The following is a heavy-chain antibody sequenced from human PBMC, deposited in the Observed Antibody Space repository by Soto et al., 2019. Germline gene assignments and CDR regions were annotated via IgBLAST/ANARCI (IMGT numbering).Heavy chain of an antibody. V-gene: IGHV1-2*02. CDR2: INPNSGGT. CDR3: ARETGDSSGYYYVDY. J-gene: IGHJ4*02. D-gene: IGHD3-22*01. CDR1: GYTFTGYY. Sequence: QVQLVQSGAEVKKPGASVKVSCKASGYTFTGYYMHWVRQAPGQGLEWMGWINPNSGGTNYAQKFQGRVTMTRDTSISTVYMELSRLRSDDTAVYYCARETGDSSGYYYVDYWGQGTLVTVSS.